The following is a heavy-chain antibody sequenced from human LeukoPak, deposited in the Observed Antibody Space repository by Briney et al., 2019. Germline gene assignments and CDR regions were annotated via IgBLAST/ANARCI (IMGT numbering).Heavy chain of an antibody. D-gene: IGHD1-26*01. V-gene: IGHV1-8*01. CDR3: TRGSLSGSSRDY. CDR2: MNPNSANT. Sequence: GASVKVSCKASGYTFTSYDINWVRQATGQGLEWMGWMNPNSANTGYAQKFQGRVTMTRNTSISTAYMELSGLRSEDTAVYYCTRGSLSGSSRDYWGQGTLLTVFS. CDR1: GYTFTSYD. J-gene: IGHJ4*02.